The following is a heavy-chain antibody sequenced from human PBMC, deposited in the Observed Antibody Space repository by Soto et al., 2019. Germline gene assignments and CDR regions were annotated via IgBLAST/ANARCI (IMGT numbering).Heavy chain of an antibody. CDR2: ISSSSSYI. J-gene: IGHJ4*02. Sequence: PGGSLRLSCAASGFTFSSYSMNWVRQAPGKGLEWVSSISSSSSYIYYADSVKGRFTISRDNAKNSLYLQMNSLRAEDTAVYYCARGESSSSGSFYYWGQGTLVTVSS. CDR3: ARGESSSSGSFYY. D-gene: IGHD6-13*01. CDR1: GFTFSSYS. V-gene: IGHV3-21*01.